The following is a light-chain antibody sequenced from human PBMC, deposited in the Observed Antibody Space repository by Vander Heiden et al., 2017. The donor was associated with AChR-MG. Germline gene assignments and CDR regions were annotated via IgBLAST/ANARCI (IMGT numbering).Light chain of an antibody. CDR2: DVT. CDR3: SSYTSTSTEV. CDR1: SSDVGDDSF. J-gene: IGLJ1*01. Sequence: QSALPQPASVSGSPGPSITISCTGTSSDVGDDSFVSWYQHHPDRAPKLIIYDVTKRPSGVSNRFSGSKSGTTASLTISGLQAEDEADYYCSSYTSTSTEVFGTGTKVTVL. V-gene: IGLV2-14*03.